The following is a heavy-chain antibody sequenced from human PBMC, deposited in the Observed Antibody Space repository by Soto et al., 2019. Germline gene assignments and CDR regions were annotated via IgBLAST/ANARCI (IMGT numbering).Heavy chain of an antibody. Sequence: ASVKVSCKASGYTFTGYYMHWVRQAPGQGLEWMGWINPNSGGTNYAQKFQGWVTMTRDTSISTAYMELSRLRSDDTAVYYCERGLDYDLWIGYAWGWFDPWGQGTRVTVAS. J-gene: IGHJ5*02. CDR2: INPNSGGT. D-gene: IGHD3-3*01. CDR3: ERGLDYDLWIGYAWGWFDP. V-gene: IGHV1-2*04. CDR1: GYTFTGYY.